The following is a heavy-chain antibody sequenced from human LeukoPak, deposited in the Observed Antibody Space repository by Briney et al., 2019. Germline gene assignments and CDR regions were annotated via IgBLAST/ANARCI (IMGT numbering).Heavy chain of an antibody. V-gene: IGHV1-46*01. CDR3: AREKFGGYFDY. D-gene: IGHD2-15*01. Sequence: ASVKVSCKASGYIFTNYFIHWARQAPGQGLEWMTIINPSDGNRVYGPKFQGRVTVTSDTSTSTVYMDLSSLRSEDTAVYYCAREKFGGYFDYWGQGTLVTVSS. CDR1: GYIFTNYF. J-gene: IGHJ4*02. CDR2: INPSDGNR.